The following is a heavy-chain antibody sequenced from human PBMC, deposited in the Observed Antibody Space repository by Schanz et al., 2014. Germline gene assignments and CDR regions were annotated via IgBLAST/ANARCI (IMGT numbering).Heavy chain of an antibody. V-gene: IGHV3-30*03. CDR1: GFTFSSYG. CDR2: ISDDGSNH. D-gene: IGHD2-2*01. Sequence: QVQLVESGGGVVQPGRSLRLSCAASGFTFSSYGMHWVRQAPGKGLEWVAVISDDGSNHYYPDSVKGRFTISRDNSKNALYLQMNSLRSEDTAVYYCARDNAQSCIGPSCFEYFQHWGQGALVTVSS. CDR3: ARDNAQSCIGPSCFEYFQH. J-gene: IGHJ1*01.